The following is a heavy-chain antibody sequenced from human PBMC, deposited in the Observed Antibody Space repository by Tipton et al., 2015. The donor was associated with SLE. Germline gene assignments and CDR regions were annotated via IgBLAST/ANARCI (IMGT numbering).Heavy chain of an antibody. CDR2: IYYSGST. V-gene: IGHV4-31*03. J-gene: IGHJ4*02. D-gene: IGHD4-17*01. CDR3: ARNGDHVDY. CDR1: GGSISSSSYY. Sequence: TLSLTCTVSGGSISSSSYYWGWIRQHPGKGLEWIGYIYYSGSTYYNPSLKSRVTISVDTSKNQFSLKLSSVTAADTAVYYCARNGDHVDYWGQGTLVTVSS.